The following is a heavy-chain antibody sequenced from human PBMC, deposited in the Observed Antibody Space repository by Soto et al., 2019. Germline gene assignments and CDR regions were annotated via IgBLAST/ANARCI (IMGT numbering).Heavy chain of an antibody. D-gene: IGHD2-2*01. V-gene: IGHV3-30-3*01. CDR3: ARARLDTPALEY. CDR1: GFSFRSYA. CDR2: MSYDGSDK. J-gene: IGHJ4*02. Sequence: QVQLVESGGGVVQPGRSLRLSCAASGFSFRSYAMHWVRQAPGKGLEWVAVMSYDGSDKDYADSVKGRFTISRDNSKNTLYRQMSSLRAGDPAVYYCARARLDTPALEYWGQGTLVTVSS.